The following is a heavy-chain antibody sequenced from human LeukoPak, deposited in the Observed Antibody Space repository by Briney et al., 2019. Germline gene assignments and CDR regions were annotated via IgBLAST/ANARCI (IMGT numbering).Heavy chain of an antibody. D-gene: IGHD6-13*01. Sequence: ASVKVSCKVSGYTLTELPMHWVRQVPGKGLEWMGGFDPEDGETIYAQKFQGRVTMTEDTSTDTAYMELSSLRSEDTAVYYCTTGTSTFIAAPGRYWGQGTLVIVSS. CDR3: TTGTSTFIAAPGRY. CDR2: FDPEDGET. J-gene: IGHJ4*02. CDR1: GYTLTELP. V-gene: IGHV1-24*01.